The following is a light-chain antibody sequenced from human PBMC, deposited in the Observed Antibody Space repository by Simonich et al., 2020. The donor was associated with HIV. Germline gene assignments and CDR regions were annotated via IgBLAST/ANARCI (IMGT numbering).Light chain of an antibody. J-gene: IGLJ2*01. CDR1: SSDVGGYNY. CDR3: SSYTSSSTLV. Sequence: QSALTQPASVSGSPGQSITISCTGTSSDVGGYNYVSWYQQHPGKAPTLMIYDVSNRPSVVSNRFSGSKSGNTASLTISELQAEDEADYYCSSYTSSSTLVFGGGTKLTVL. CDR2: DVS. V-gene: IGLV2-14*03.